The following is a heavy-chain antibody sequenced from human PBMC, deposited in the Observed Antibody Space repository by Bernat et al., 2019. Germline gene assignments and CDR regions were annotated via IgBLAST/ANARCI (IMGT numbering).Heavy chain of an antibody. Sequence: EVQLVESGGGLVQPGGSLKLSCAASGFTFSGSAMHWVRQASGKGLEWVGRIRSKANSYATAYAASVKGRFTISRDDSKNTAYLQMNSLKTEDTAVYYCTRPTTVVTPGVWYFDLWGRGTLVTVSS. CDR1: GFTFSGSA. CDR2: IRSKANSYAT. V-gene: IGHV3-73*02. CDR3: TRPTTVVTPGVWYFDL. D-gene: IGHD4-23*01. J-gene: IGHJ2*01.